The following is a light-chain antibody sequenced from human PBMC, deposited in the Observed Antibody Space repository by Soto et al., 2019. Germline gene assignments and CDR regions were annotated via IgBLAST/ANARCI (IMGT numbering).Light chain of an antibody. CDR2: EVS. Sequence: QSALTQPASVSGSPGQSITISCTGTSSDVGGYTYVSWYQQHQGKAPKLMIYEVSNRPSGVSNRFSGSKSGNTASLTISGLQAEDEADYYCTSYATSSTYVFGTGPKLTVL. V-gene: IGLV2-14*01. CDR1: SSDVGGYTY. CDR3: TSYATSSTYV. J-gene: IGLJ1*01.